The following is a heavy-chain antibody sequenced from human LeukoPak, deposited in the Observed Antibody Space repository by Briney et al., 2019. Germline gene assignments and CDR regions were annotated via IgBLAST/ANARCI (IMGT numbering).Heavy chain of an antibody. CDR1: GGSISSYY. CDR3: ARENIVVVPAAPFDY. Sequence: PSETLSLTCTVSGGSISSYYWSWVRQPPGKGLEWIGYIYYIGSTNYNPSLKSRVTISVDTSKSQFSLKLSSVTAADTAVYYCARENIVVVPAAPFDYWGQGTLVTVSS. V-gene: IGHV4-59*12. J-gene: IGHJ4*02. D-gene: IGHD2-2*01. CDR2: IYYIGST.